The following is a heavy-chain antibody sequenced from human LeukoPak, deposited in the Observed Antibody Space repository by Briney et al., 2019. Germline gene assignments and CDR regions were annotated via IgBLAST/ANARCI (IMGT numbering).Heavy chain of an antibody. D-gene: IGHD2-8*01. CDR3: ASAGVGFSLDP. CDR2: ISSSGTTI. V-gene: IGHV3-48*03. J-gene: IGHJ5*02. CDR1: GFTFSSSE. Sequence: GGSLRLSCAASGFTFSSSEMNWVRQTPGKGLECVSSISSSGTTIYYADSVKGRFTISRDNAKHSLYLQMNSLRAEDTTVYYCASAGVGFSLDPWGQGTLVTVSS.